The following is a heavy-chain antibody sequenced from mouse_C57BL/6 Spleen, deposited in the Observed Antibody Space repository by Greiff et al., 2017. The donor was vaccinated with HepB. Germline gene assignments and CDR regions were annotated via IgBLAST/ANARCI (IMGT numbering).Heavy chain of an antibody. CDR3: ARYYDGYFSAMDY. CDR2: INPNNGGT. V-gene: IGHV1-22*01. CDR1: GYTFTDYN. J-gene: IGHJ4*01. Sequence: EVKLQESGPELVKPGASVKMSCKASGYTFTDYNMHWVKQSHGKSLEWIGYINPNNGGTSYNQKFKGKATLTVNKSSSTAYMELRSLTSEDSAVYYCARYYDGYFSAMDYWGQGTSVTVSS. D-gene: IGHD2-3*01.